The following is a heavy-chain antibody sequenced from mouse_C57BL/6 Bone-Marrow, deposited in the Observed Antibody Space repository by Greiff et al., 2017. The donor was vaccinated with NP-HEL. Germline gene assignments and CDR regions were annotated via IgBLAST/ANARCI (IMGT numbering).Heavy chain of an antibody. D-gene: IGHD1-1*01. V-gene: IGHV3-6*01. Sequence: EVQRVESGPGLVKPSQSLSLTCSVTGYSITSGYYWNWIRQFPGNKLEWMGYISYDGSNNYNPSLKNRISITRDTSKNQFFLKLNSVTTEDTATYYCEINYYGSSYWYFDVWGTGTTVTVSS. CDR2: ISYDGSN. J-gene: IGHJ1*03. CDR1: GYSITSGYY. CDR3: EINYYGSSYWYFDV.